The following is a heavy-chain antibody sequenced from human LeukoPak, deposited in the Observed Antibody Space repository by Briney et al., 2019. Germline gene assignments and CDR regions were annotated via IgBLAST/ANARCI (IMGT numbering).Heavy chain of an antibody. CDR3: ARSLRVRGVPDYMDV. D-gene: IGHD3-10*01. CDR2: ISGSGGST. J-gene: IGHJ6*03. Sequence: GGSLRLSCAASGFTFSSYAMSWVRHAPGKGLEWVSAISGSGGSTYYADTVKGRFTISRDNSKNTLYLQMNSLRADDTAVYYCARSLRVRGVPDYMDVWGKGTTVTISS. CDR1: GFTFSSYA. V-gene: IGHV3-23*01.